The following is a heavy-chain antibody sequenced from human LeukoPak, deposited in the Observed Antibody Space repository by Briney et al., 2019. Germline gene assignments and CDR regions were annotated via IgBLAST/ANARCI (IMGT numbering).Heavy chain of an antibody. CDR3: VRPTASIGIFDS. J-gene: IGHJ4*02. V-gene: IGHV3-74*01. D-gene: IGHD1-1*01. CDR1: GFTFSRSW. Sequence: PGGSLRLSCAAFGFTFSRSWMHWVRQAPGKGLVWVSGINTDGNNTNCADSVKGRFTISRDNAKNTLYLQMNSLRAEDTAVYYCVRPTASIGIFDSWGQGTLVTVSS. CDR2: INTDGNNT.